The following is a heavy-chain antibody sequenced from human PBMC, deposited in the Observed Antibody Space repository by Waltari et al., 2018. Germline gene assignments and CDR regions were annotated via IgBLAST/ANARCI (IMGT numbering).Heavy chain of an antibody. CDR3: ATHREQLGGVYGMDV. V-gene: IGHV1-46*01. CDR1: GYTFTSYY. J-gene: IGHJ6*02. Sequence: QVQLVQSGAEVKKPGASVKVSCKASGYTFTSYYMHWVRQAPGQGLEWMGIINPVGGSKSDAQKFQGRVTMTRDTSPSTVYMELSSRRSEDTAVYYCATHREQLGGVYGMDVWGQGTTVTVSS. D-gene: IGHD6-6*01. CDR2: INPVGGSK.